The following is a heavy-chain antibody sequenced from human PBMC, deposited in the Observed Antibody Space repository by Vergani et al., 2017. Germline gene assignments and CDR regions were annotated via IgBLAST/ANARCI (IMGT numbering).Heavy chain of an antibody. CDR3: VKVGYCSGSSCFLFDY. Sequence: VQLVESGGGLVQPGGSLRLSCSASGFTFSSYAMHWVRQAPGKGLEYVSGISTNGGNTYYADSVKGRFTISRDNSKNTLYFQMSSLRAEDTAVYYCVKVGYCSGSSCFLFDYWGQGTLVTVSS. CDR2: ISTNGGNT. D-gene: IGHD2-2*01. V-gene: IGHV3-64D*06. J-gene: IGHJ4*02. CDR1: GFTFSSYA.